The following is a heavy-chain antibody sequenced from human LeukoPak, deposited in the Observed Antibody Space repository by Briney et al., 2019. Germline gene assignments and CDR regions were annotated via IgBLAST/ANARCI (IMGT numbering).Heavy chain of an antibody. Sequence: GGSLRLSCAASGFTFSSYAMSWVRQAPGKGLEWVSAIRGSGGSTNYADSVEGRFTISRDNSKNTLYLQMNSLRAEDTAVYYCAKGGGVLVGPTMAYWGQGTLVTVSS. D-gene: IGHD1-26*01. CDR1: GFTFSSYA. CDR2: IRGSGGST. V-gene: IGHV3-23*01. J-gene: IGHJ4*02. CDR3: AKGGGVLVGPTMAY.